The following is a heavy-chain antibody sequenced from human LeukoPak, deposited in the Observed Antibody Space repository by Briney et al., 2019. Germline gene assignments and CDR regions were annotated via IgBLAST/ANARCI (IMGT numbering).Heavy chain of an antibody. CDR3: AGANYYGMDV. CDR2: ISSSGSTI. V-gene: IGHV3-11*04. J-gene: IGHJ6*02. CDR1: GFTFSDYY. Sequence: GGSLRLSCAASGFTFSDYYMSWIRQAPGKGLEWVSYISSSGSTIYYADSVEGRFTISRDNAKNSLYVQMNSLRAEDTAVYYCAGANYYGMDVWGQGTTVTVSS.